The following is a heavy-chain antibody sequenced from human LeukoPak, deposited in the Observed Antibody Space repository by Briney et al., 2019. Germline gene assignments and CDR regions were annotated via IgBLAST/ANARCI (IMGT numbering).Heavy chain of an antibody. CDR2: IYYSGST. V-gene: IGHV4-59*01. J-gene: IGHJ3*02. D-gene: IGHD6-6*01. Sequence: PSETLSLTCTVSGGSISSYHWSWIRQPPGKGLEWIGYIYYSGSTNYNPSLKSRVTISVDTSKNQFSLKLSSVTAADTAVYYCASYKAAPDAFDIWGQGTMVTVSS. CDR3: ASYKAAPDAFDI. CDR1: GGSISSYH.